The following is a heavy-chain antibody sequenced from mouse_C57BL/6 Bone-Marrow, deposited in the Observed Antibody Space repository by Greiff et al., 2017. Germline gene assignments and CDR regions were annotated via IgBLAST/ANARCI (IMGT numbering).Heavy chain of an antibody. CDR2: ISYDGSN. J-gene: IGHJ1*03. CDR1: GYSITSGYY. CDR3: ARGVVAPYLYWYFDV. Sequence: DVKLQESGPGLVKPSQSLSLTCSVTGYSITSGYYWNWIRQFPGNKLEWMGYISYDGSNNYNPSLKNRISITRDTSKNQFFLKLNSVTTEDTATYYCARGVVAPYLYWYFDVWGTGTTVTVSS. D-gene: IGHD1-1*01. V-gene: IGHV3-6*01.